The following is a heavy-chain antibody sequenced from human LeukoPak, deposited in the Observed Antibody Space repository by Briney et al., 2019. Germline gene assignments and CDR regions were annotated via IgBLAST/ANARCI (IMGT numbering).Heavy chain of an antibody. CDR2: ISGSGGST. CDR3: ANDNWNDALGFDY. Sequence: GGSLRLSCAASGFTFSSYAMSWVRQAPGKGLEWVSAISGSGGSTYYADSVKGRFTISRDNSKNTLYPQMNSLRAEDTAVYYCANDNWNDALGFDYWGQGTLVTVSS. D-gene: IGHD1-20*01. V-gene: IGHV3-23*01. CDR1: GFTFSSYA. J-gene: IGHJ4*02.